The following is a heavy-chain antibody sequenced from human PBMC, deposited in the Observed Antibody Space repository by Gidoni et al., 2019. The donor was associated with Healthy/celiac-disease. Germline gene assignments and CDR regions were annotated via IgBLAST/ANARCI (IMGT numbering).Heavy chain of an antibody. CDR3: AGGYGSGSYHYYFDY. V-gene: IGHV4-59*01. CDR1: GGSISSYY. J-gene: IGHJ4*02. D-gene: IGHD3-10*01. CDR2: IYYSGST. Sequence: QVQLQESGPGLVKPSETLSLTCTAPGGSISSYYWSWIRQPPGKGLEWIGYIYYSGSTNYNPSLKSRVTISVDTSKNQFSLKLSSVTAADTAVYYCAGGYGSGSYHYYFDYWGQGTLVTVSS.